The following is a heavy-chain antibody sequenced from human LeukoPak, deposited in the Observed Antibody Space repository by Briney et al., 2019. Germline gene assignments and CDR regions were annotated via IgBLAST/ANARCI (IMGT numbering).Heavy chain of an antibody. CDR2: IYYSGST. V-gene: IGHV4-59*01. CDR3: AREDRSRSSDPFDY. D-gene: IGHD1-26*01. Sequence: RPSVTLSLTCTVSGGSISSYYWNWIRQPPGKGLEWIGYIYYSGSTNYNPSLKSRLTISVDTSKNQFSLKLSSVTAADTAVYYCAREDRSRSSDPFDYWGQGTLVTVSS. CDR1: GGSISSYY. J-gene: IGHJ4*02.